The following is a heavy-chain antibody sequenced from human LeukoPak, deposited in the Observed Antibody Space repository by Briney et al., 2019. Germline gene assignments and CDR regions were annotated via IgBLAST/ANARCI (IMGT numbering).Heavy chain of an antibody. CDR2: IYTSGST. CDR3: ARGSVISVAVYYFDY. D-gene: IGHD2-21*01. CDR1: GGSFSSYY. Sequence: KPSETLSLTCAVYGGSFSSYYWSWIRQPAGKGLEWIGRIYTSGSTNYNPSLKSRVTMSVDTSKNQFSLKLSSVTAADTAVYYCARGSVISVAVYYFDYWGQGTLVTVSS. V-gene: IGHV4-59*10. J-gene: IGHJ4*02.